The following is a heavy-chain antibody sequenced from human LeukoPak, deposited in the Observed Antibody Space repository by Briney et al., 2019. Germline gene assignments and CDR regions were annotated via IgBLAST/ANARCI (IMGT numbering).Heavy chain of an antibody. D-gene: IGHD3-16*01. J-gene: IGHJ6*02. CDR3: ARGGGLDV. V-gene: IGHV3-7*03. CDR2: INHNGNVN. Sequence: GGSLRLSCAASGFTFSSYWMNWARQAPGKGLEWVASINHNGNVNYYVDSVKGRFTISRDNAKNSPYLQMSNLRAEDTAVYFCARGGGLDVWGQGAAVTVSS. CDR1: GFTFSSYW.